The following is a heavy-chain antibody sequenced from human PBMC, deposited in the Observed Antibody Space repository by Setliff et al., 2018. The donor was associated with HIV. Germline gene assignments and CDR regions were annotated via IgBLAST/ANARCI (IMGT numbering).Heavy chain of an antibody. V-gene: IGHV3-15*01. D-gene: IGHD3-22*01. J-gene: IGHJ3*02. CDR1: GVTLKNDW. CDR3: ATALLSSGYFYVRDAFDI. CDR2: IKSETNGGII. Sequence: GGSLRLSCAASGVTLKNDWMNWVRQAPGKGLEWVGRIKSETNGGIIDYAAPVKGRFTISRDDSKNTLYLQMNGLKSEDTAVYYCATALLSSGYFYVRDAFDIWGQGTMVTVSS.